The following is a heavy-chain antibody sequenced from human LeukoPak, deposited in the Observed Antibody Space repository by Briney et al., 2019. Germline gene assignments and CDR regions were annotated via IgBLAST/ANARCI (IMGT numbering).Heavy chain of an antibody. Sequence: GESLKISCKGSGYSFTSYWIGWVRQMPGKGLEWMGIIYPGDSDTRYSPSFQGQVTISADKSISTAYLQWSSPKASDTAMYYCARTLGYCSSTSCYPYFDYWGQGTLVTVSS. CDR3: ARTLGYCSSTSCYPYFDY. V-gene: IGHV5-51*01. D-gene: IGHD2-2*01. CDR1: GYSFTSYW. CDR2: IYPGDSDT. J-gene: IGHJ4*02.